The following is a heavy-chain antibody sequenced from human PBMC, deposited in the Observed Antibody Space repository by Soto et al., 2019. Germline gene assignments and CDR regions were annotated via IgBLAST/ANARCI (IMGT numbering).Heavy chain of an antibody. CDR1: GYTFINYY. D-gene: IGHD3-9*01. CDR3: ARAYDVLTGYTDYGMDV. J-gene: IGHJ6*02. CDR2: ISSSSSYI. V-gene: IGHV3-21*01. Sequence: SCKASGYTFINYYIHWVRQAPGKGLEWVSSISSSSSYIYYADSVKGRFTISRDNAKNSLYLQMNSLRAEDTAVYYCARAYDVLTGYTDYGMDVWGQGTTVTVSS.